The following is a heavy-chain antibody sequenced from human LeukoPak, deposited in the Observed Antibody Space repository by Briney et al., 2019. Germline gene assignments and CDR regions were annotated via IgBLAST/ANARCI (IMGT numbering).Heavy chain of an antibody. CDR3: ARGSGFMMVGEINADNWFDP. Sequence: AGSLRLSCSGAGFTFRDSAFHWVRRAPGKGLEWVAVISDAGTKRFYADSMKGRFTISRDNSKDTLYLHMKNLRPEDSAVYYCARGSGFMMVGEINADNWFDPWGQGTPVTVSS. CDR2: ISDAGTKR. D-gene: IGHD3-3*01. V-gene: IGHV3-30*04. CDR1: GFTFRDSA. J-gene: IGHJ5*02.